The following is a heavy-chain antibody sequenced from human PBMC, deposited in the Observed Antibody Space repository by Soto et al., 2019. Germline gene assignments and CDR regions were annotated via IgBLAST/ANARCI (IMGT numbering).Heavy chain of an antibody. CDR2: ISSSSSYI. V-gene: IGHV3-21*01. Sequence: GGSLRLSCAASGFTFSSYSMNWVRQAPGKGLEWVSSISSSSSYIYYADSMKGRFTISRDNAKNSLYLQMNSLRAEDTAVYYCAREARPALDYWGQGTLVTVSS. CDR1: GFTFSSYS. J-gene: IGHJ4*02. CDR3: AREARPALDY.